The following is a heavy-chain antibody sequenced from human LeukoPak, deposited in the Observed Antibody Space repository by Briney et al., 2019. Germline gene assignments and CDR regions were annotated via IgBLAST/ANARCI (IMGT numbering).Heavy chain of an antibody. Sequence: GGSLRLSCTLSELTFSGSGMHWVRRAPGKGLEWVALISFDGNSKFYADSVKGRFTISKDNAKNSLFLQMNSLRAEDTAMYYCARAILSDPKYYGMDVWGQGTTVTVSS. V-gene: IGHV3-30*03. CDR1: ELTFSGSG. CDR2: ISFDGNSK. CDR3: ARAILSDPKYYGMDV. D-gene: IGHD3-9*01. J-gene: IGHJ6*02.